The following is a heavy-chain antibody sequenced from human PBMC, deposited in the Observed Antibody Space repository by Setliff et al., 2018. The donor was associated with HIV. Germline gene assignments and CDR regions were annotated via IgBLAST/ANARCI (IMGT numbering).Heavy chain of an antibody. CDR2: IFYKGST. Sequence: SETLSLTCTVSGGSISTGDYYWAWIRHYPGKGLEWIGYIFYKGSTFYNPSLKSRVSISVLRSTDQFFLRLNSVTAADTAVYYCVRTNYYYYYMVVWGKGTTVTVSS. CDR3: VRTNYYYYYMVV. CDR1: GGSISTGDYY. V-gene: IGHV4-31*03. J-gene: IGHJ6*03.